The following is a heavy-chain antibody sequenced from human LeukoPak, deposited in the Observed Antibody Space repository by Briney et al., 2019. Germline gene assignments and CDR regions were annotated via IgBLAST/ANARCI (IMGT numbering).Heavy chain of an antibody. Sequence: SETLSLTCTVSGGSISSYYWSWIRQPPGKGLEWIGEINHSGSTNYNPSLKGRVTISVDTSKNQFSLKLSSVTAADTAVYYCARGRDIVVVPAAEFDYWGQGTLVTVSS. CDR3: ARGRDIVVVPAAEFDY. V-gene: IGHV4-34*01. J-gene: IGHJ4*02. D-gene: IGHD2-2*01. CDR1: GGSISSYY. CDR2: INHSGST.